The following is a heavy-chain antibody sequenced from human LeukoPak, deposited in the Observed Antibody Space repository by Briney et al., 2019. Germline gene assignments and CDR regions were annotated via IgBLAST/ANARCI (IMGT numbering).Heavy chain of an antibody. Sequence: ASVKVSCKASGYTFTGYYMHWVRQAPGQGLEWMGWINPNSGGTSYAQKFQGRVTMTRDTSISTAYMELSRLRSDDTAVYYCARDYGDYANDYWGQGTLVTVSS. D-gene: IGHD4-17*01. CDR2: INPNSGGT. CDR3: ARDYGDYANDY. J-gene: IGHJ4*02. V-gene: IGHV1-2*02. CDR1: GYTFTGYY.